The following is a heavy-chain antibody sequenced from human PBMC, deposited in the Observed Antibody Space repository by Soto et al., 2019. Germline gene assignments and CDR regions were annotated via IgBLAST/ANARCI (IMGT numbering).Heavy chain of an antibody. CDR1: GGTFGSYA. D-gene: IGHD3-22*01. J-gene: IGHJ4*02. CDR3: ARAALGNYYYDSRVHSHVDY. CDR2: IIPIFGAA. V-gene: IGHV1-69*13. Sequence: SVKVSCKTSGGTFGSYAISWVRQAPGQGLEWMGGIIPIFGAANYAQKFQGRVTITADESTSTAYMELSSLRSEDTAVYYCARAALGNYYYDSRVHSHVDYWGQGTRLTLSS.